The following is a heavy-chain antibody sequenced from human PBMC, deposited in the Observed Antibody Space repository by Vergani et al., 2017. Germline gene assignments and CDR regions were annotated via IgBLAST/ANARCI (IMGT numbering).Heavy chain of an antibody. J-gene: IGHJ4*02. CDR1: GFTFSSYS. D-gene: IGHD6-13*01. Sequence: EVQLVESGGGLVKPGGPLRLSCAASGFTFSSYSMNWVRQAPGKGLEWVSSISSSSSYIYYADSVKGRFTISRDNAKNSLYLQMNSLRAEDTAVYYCARGLYSSRPFDYWGQGTLVTVSS. CDR3: ARGLYSSRPFDY. V-gene: IGHV3-21*01. CDR2: ISSSSSYI.